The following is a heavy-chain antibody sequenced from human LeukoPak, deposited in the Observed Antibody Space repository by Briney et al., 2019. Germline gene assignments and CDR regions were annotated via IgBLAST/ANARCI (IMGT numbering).Heavy chain of an antibody. CDR1: GYTFTSYG. CDR3: AGSGDIVATKSFDY. J-gene: IGHJ4*02. Sequence: ASVKVSCKASGYTFTSYGISWVRQAPGQGLEWMGWISAYNGNTNYAQKFQGRVTMTTDTSTSTAYMELRSLRSDDTAVYYYAGSGDIVATKSFDYWGQGTLVTVSS. V-gene: IGHV1-18*01. D-gene: IGHD5-12*01. CDR2: ISAYNGNT.